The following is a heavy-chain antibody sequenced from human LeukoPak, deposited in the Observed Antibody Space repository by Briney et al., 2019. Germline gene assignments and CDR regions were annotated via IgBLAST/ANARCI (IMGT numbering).Heavy chain of an antibody. CDR3: ARDYDILTGYSQERYYYYYGMDV. Sequence: PEGSLRLSCAASGFTFSSYAMHWVRQAPGKGLEWVAVISYDGSNKYYADSVKGRFTISRDNSKNTLYLQMNSLRAEDTAVYYCARDYDILTGYSQERYYYYYGMDVWGQGTTVTVSS. CDR1: GFTFSSYA. J-gene: IGHJ6*02. V-gene: IGHV3-30*04. CDR2: ISYDGSNK. D-gene: IGHD3-9*01.